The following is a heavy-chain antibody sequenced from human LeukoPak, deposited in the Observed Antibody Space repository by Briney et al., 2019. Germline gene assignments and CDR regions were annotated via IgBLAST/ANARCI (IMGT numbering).Heavy chain of an antibody. V-gene: IGHV1-2*02. J-gene: IGHJ4*02. CDR3: ARGASHEYDYVWGYHDY. CDR1: GYTFTGYY. CDR2: INPNSAGT. D-gene: IGHD3-16*01. Sequence: ASVKVSCEASGYTFTGYYMHWVRQAPGQGLEWMGWINPNSAGTNYAQKFQGRVTMTRDTSISTAYMELSRLRSDDTAVYYCARGASHEYDYVWGYHDYWGQGTLVTVSS.